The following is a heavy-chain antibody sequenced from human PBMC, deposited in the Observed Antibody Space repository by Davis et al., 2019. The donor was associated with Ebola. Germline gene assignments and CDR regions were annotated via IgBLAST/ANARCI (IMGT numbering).Heavy chain of an antibody. D-gene: IGHD1-1*01. J-gene: IGHJ6*02. CDR3: ARVELYNWNDGPGYYYYGMDV. CDR1: GYTFTSYA. Sequence: ASVKVSCKASGYTFTSYAMHWVRQAPGQRLEWMGWINAGNGNTKYSQKFQGRVTITRDTSASTAYMELSSLRSEDTAVYYCARVELYNWNDGPGYYYYGMDVWGQGTTVTVSS. V-gene: IGHV1-3*01. CDR2: INAGNGNT.